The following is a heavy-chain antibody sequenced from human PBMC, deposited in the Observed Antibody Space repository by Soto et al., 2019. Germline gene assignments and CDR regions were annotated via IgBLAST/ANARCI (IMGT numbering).Heavy chain of an antibody. Sequence: EVHLLESGGGWVQPGGSLRLSCAASGFTFSTFVMTGVRQVPGEGLEWISSITGSGKSAYYADSVKGRVTISRDNSKNTLYLQISSLGVDDTAVYHCAVHLGENYYTMDVWGQGTTVTVSS. CDR3: AVHLGENYYTMDV. D-gene: IGHD3-10*01. CDR2: ITGSGKSA. CDR1: GFTFSTFV. J-gene: IGHJ6*02. V-gene: IGHV3-23*01.